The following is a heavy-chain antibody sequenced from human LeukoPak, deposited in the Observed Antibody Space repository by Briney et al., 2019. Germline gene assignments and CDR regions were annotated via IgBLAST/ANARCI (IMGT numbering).Heavy chain of an antibody. CDR1: GGSISSYY. J-gene: IGHJ6*03. Sequence: SETLSLTCTVSGGSISSYYWSWIRQPPGKGLEWIGYIYTRGSTNYNPSLKSRVTISVDTSKNQFSLKLSSVTAADTAVYYCARLGYYYYMDVWGKGTTVTVSS. V-gene: IGHV4-4*09. CDR3: ARLGYYYYMDV. CDR2: IYTRGST.